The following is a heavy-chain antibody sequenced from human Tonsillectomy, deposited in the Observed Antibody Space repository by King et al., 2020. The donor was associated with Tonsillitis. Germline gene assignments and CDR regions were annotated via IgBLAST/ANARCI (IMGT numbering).Heavy chain of an antibody. V-gene: IGHV4-31*03. CDR1: SGSISGDGYY. J-gene: IGHJ5*02. CDR3: ARAQYSSSWFPLDP. CDR2: ISYSGST. D-gene: IGHD6-13*01. Sequence: VQLQESGPGLVKPSQTLSLTCTVSSGSISGDGYYWNWIRQHTGRGLEGMGSISYSGSTYYNPSLQSRVTISVDTSKNQFSLKLSSVTAADTAVYYCARAQYSSSWFPLDPWGQGTLVSVSS.